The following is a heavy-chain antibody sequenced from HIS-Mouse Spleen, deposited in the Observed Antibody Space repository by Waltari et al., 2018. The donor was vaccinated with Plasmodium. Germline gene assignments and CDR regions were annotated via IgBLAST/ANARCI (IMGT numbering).Heavy chain of an antibody. CDR3: ARLGIPYVDTAMAVGY. D-gene: IGHD5-18*01. J-gene: IGHJ4*02. CDR1: GFTRSTNY. V-gene: IGHV3-66*01. Sequence: EVQLVESGGGLVQPGGSLRLACAASGFTRSTNYISWVRQAPGKGLEWVSVIYSGGSTYYADSVKGRFTISRDNSKNTLYLQMNSLRAEDTAVYYCARLGIPYVDTAMAVGYWGQGTLVTVSS. CDR2: IYSGGST.